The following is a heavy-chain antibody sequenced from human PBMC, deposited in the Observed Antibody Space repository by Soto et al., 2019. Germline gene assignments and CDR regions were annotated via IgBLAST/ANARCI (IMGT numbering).Heavy chain of an antibody. CDR3: ARDHPHSYGVYYFDY. CDR1: GGSIGDYD. D-gene: IGHD5-18*01. Sequence: SETMCLTCTVSGGSIGDYDGNWIRQYPGKGLEWIGYIYSSGSTHYNPSLQNRVTISIDTSKNQVSLKVNSVTAADTAVYYCARDHPHSYGVYYFDYWGQGTPVTVPQ. CDR2: IYSSGST. J-gene: IGHJ4*02. V-gene: IGHV4-59*01.